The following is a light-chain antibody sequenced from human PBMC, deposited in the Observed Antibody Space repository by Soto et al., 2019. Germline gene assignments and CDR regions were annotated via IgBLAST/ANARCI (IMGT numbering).Light chain of an antibody. Sequence: DSGMTQAPCSLSASVGDRVTITCQASQNINNYLNWYQQKPGRAPKLLIYDASNLEAGVPSRFRGSGSGTDFTFTISRLQPEDIATYYCQQYENLPTSGQGTRLEIK. CDR3: QQYENLPT. J-gene: IGKJ5*01. CDR1: QNINNY. V-gene: IGKV1-33*01. CDR2: DAS.